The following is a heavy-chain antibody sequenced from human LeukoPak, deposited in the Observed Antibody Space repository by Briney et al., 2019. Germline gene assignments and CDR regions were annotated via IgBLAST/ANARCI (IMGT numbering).Heavy chain of an antibody. D-gene: IGHD2-21*02. CDR2: ISSSSTYL. V-gene: IGHV3-21*01. CDR3: ARRSYCGGDCYGSDAFDI. Sequence: GGSLRLSRAASGFTLSSYTMNWVRQAPGKGLEWVSSISSSSTYLDYADSLKGRFTISRDNAKNSLYLQMNRLRAEDTAVYYCARRSYCGGDCYGSDAFDIWGQGTMVTVSS. CDR1: GFTLSSYT. J-gene: IGHJ3*02.